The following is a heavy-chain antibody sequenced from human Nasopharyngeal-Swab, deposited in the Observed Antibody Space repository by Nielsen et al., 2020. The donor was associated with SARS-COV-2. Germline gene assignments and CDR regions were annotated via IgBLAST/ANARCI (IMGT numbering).Heavy chain of an antibody. Sequence: ASVKVSCKASGYTFTSYAMHWVRQAPGQRLEWMGWINAGNGNTKYSQKFQGRVTITRDTSASTAYMELSSLRSEDTAVYYCARGPRPKRHLDYWGQGTLVTVSS. CDR3: ARGPRPKRHLDY. J-gene: IGHJ4*02. CDR2: INAGNGNT. D-gene: IGHD1-1*01. V-gene: IGHV1-3*01. CDR1: GYTFTSYA.